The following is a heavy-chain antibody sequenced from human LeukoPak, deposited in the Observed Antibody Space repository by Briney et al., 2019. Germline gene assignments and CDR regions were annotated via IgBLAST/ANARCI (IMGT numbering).Heavy chain of an antibody. V-gene: IGHV3-9*01. CDR2: ISWNSGRI. Sequence: GGSLRLSCAASGFTFDDYAMHWVRQAPGKGLEWVSGISWNSGRIGYADSGKGRFTISRDNAKNSLYLQMNSLRAEDTALYYCVKDRVWFGELLNPLFDNWGQGTRVTVSS. CDR1: GFTFDDYA. J-gene: IGHJ4*02. D-gene: IGHD3-10*01. CDR3: VKDRVWFGELLNPLFDN.